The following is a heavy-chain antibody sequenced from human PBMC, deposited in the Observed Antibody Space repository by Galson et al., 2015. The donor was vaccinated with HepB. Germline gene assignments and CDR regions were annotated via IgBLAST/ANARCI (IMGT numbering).Heavy chain of an antibody. V-gene: IGHV3-66*01. Sequence: SLRLSCAASGFTVSSNYMSWVRQAPGKGLEWVSVIYSGGSTYYADSVKGRFTISRDNSKNTLYLQMNSLRAEDTAVYYCARAPEMATITGFDYWGQGTLVTVSS. CDR1: GFTVSSNY. CDR3: ARAPEMATITGFDY. CDR2: IYSGGST. D-gene: IGHD5-24*01. J-gene: IGHJ4*02.